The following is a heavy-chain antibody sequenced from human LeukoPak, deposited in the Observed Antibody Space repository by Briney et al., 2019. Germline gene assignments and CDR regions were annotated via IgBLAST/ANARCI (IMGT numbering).Heavy chain of an antibody. CDR1: GFTFSSYG. CDR3: ATSSNAPGNH. V-gene: IGHV3-7*01. CDR2: IKEDGSAQ. Sequence: AGGSLRLSCAASGFTFSSYGMHWVRQAPGKGLEWVANIKEDGSAQCYVGSVKGRFTISRDNAKNSLNLQMNSLRAEDTAVYYCATSSNAPGNHWGQGTLVTVSS. J-gene: IGHJ5*02. D-gene: IGHD2-2*01.